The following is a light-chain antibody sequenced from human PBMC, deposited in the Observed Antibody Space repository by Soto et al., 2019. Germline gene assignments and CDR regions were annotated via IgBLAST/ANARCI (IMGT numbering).Light chain of an antibody. J-gene: IGKJ4*01. Sequence: IVMTQSPATLSVSPGERATLSCRASDSVHNNLALYQQRPGQPPRLLIYDASSRATGIPARFSASGSGTEFTLTISSLQSEDFAVYSCQQYDTWPPTVTFGGGTKVEIK. V-gene: IGKV3-15*01. CDR3: QQYDTWPPTVT. CDR2: DAS. CDR1: DSVHNN.